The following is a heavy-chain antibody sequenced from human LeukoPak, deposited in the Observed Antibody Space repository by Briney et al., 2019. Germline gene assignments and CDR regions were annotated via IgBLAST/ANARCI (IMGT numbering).Heavy chain of an antibody. D-gene: IGHD3-22*01. Sequence: GGSLRLSCAASGFTFSSYAMHWVRQAPGKGLKWVAVISYDGSTKYYADSVRGRFTISRDNSKNTLYLQMGTLRADDMAVYYCARRDNSGYLDYWGQGTLVTVSS. CDR3: ARRDNSGYLDY. V-gene: IGHV3-30*14. CDR2: ISYDGSTK. CDR1: GFTFSSYA. J-gene: IGHJ4*02.